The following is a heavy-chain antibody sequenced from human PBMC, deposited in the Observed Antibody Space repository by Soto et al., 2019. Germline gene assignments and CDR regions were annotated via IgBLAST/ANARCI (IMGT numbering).Heavy chain of an antibody. D-gene: IGHD6-6*01. J-gene: IGHJ6*03. CDR3: ARRARPDFYYMDV. CDR1: GFTLSGYA. Sequence: EVQLAESGGGLAQPGGSLRLSCAASGFTLSGYAMDWVRQAPGKGLEYVSGISSNGVGTYYANSVQGRFTISRDNSKNTGELQMGSLRPEDMAVYYCARRARPDFYYMDVWGKGTTVTVSS. V-gene: IGHV3-64*01. CDR2: ISSNGVGT.